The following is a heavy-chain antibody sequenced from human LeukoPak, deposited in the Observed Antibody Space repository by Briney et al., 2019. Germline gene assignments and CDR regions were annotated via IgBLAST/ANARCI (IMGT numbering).Heavy chain of an antibody. Sequence: PSETLSLTCTVSGGSISSYYWIWIRQPPGKGLEWIGYIYYSGSTNYNPSLKSRVTISVDTSKNQFSLKLSSVTAADTAVYYCARGKSGYSYGYEYYFDYWGQGTLVTVSS. CDR2: IYYSGST. V-gene: IGHV4-59*01. D-gene: IGHD5-18*01. CDR1: GGSISSYY. J-gene: IGHJ4*02. CDR3: ARGKSGYSYGYEYYFDY.